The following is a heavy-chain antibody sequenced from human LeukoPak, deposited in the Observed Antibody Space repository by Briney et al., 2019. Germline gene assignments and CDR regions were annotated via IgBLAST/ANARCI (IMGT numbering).Heavy chain of an antibody. CDR2: FKTNSGQV. V-gene: IGHV3-23*01. CDR1: GFTFSDYA. CDR3: ARSVPDYTRFDY. Sequence: GGSLRLSCVASGFTFSDYAMNWVRQAPGKGLEWVSTFKTNSGQVYYAESVRGRFTISRDNSKNTVYLQMSSLRAEDAALYYCARSVPDYTRFDYWGQGALVTVSP. D-gene: IGHD4-11*01. J-gene: IGHJ4*02.